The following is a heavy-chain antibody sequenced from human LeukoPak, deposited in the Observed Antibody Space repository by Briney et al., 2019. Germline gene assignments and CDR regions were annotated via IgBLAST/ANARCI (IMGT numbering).Heavy chain of an antibody. D-gene: IGHD5-12*01. J-gene: IGHJ4*02. CDR2: VNQDGGAK. CDR3: ASKGGYDHH. V-gene: IGHV3-7*01. Sequence: GGSLRLSCVTYGFTFSSHWMFWVRQAPGKGLEWVANVNQDGGAKFYVDSVKGRFTISRDNAKNSLYLQMTSLRVEDTAVYFCASKGGYDHHWGQGTLVTVSS. CDR1: GFTFSSHW.